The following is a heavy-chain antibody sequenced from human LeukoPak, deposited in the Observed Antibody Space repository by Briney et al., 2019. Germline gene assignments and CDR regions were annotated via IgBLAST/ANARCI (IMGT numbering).Heavy chain of an antibody. CDR3: AKVREPYCSSTSCHGMDV. CDR1: GFTVSSNY. J-gene: IGHJ6*02. V-gene: IGHV3-23*01. CDR2: ISGSGGST. D-gene: IGHD2-2*01. Sequence: PGGSLRLSCAASGFTVSSNYMSWVRQAPGKGLEWVSAISGSGGSTYYADSVKGRFTISRDNSKNTLYLQMNSLRAEDTAVHYCAKVREPYCSSTSCHGMDVWGQGTTVTVSS.